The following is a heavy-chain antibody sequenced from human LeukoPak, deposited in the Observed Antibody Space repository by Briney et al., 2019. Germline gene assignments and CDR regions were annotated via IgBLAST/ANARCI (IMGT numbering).Heavy chain of an antibody. D-gene: IGHD2-2*02. CDR2: ISSSSSYI. J-gene: IGHJ6*03. CDR1: GFTFSSNG. V-gene: IGHV3-21*01. CDR3: ADGYCSSTSCHTHMDV. Sequence: GGSLRLSCAASGFTFSSNGMNWVRQAPGKGLEWVSSISSSSSYIYYADSVKGRFTISRDNAKNSLYLQMNSLRAEDTAMYYCADGYCSSTSCHTHMDVWGKGTTVTVSS.